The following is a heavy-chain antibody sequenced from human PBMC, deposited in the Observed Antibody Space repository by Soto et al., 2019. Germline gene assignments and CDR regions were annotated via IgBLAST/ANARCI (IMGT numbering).Heavy chain of an antibody. J-gene: IGHJ4*02. CDR2: ISGTGRST. CDR1: GFTFINCA. CDR3: AKGNTSGWYFFDY. Sequence: EVQLWESGGGLVQPGGSLRLSCEASGFTFINCAMSWVRQAPGKGLEWVSGISGTGRSTFYADSVEGRFTISRDNSKNTVYLQMNSLRAEDTAVYCAKGNTSGWYFFDYWGQGTLVTVSS. D-gene: IGHD6-19*01. V-gene: IGHV3-23*01.